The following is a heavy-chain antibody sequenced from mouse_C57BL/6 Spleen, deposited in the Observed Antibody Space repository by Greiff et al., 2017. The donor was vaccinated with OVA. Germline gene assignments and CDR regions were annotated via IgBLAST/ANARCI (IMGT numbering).Heavy chain of an antibody. CDR2: INYDGSST. CDR1: GFTFSDYY. V-gene: IGHV5-16*01. CDR3: ARDRYYGSSLDY. D-gene: IGHD1-1*01. J-gene: IGHJ4*01. Sequence: EVKVVESEGGLVQPGSSMKLSCTASGFTFSDYYMAWVRQVPEKGLEWVANINYDGSSTYYLDSLKSRFIISRDNAKNILYLQMSSLKSEDTATYYCARDRYYGSSLDYWGQGTSVTVSS.